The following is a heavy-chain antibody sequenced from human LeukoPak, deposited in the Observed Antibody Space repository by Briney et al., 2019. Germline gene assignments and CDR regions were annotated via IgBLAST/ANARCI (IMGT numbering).Heavy chain of an antibody. CDR1: GFTFSSYA. D-gene: IGHD6-25*01. CDR2: ISGSGGST. Sequence: GGSLRLSCAASGFTFSSYAMSWVRQAPGKGLEWVSAISGSGGSTYYADSVKRRFTFFNATSKNMLFQQMTSLRAEDTAVYYCAKDALIARLGAAFDIWGQGTMVTVSS. J-gene: IGHJ3*02. V-gene: IGHV3-23*01. CDR3: AKDALIARLGAAFDI.